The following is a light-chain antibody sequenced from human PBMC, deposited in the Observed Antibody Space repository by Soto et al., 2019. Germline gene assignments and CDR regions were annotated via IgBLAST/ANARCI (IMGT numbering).Light chain of an antibody. CDR3: LQDHNYPWT. J-gene: IGKJ1*01. CDR2: GAF. CDR1: QGIRND. Sequence: IQLTQSPSFLSASVGDRVTITCRASQGIRNDLGWYQQKPGNAPKLLIYGAFNLQTGVPSRFSGSGFGTDFTLTISSLQPEDFATYYCLQDHNYPWTFGQGTKVDIK. V-gene: IGKV1-6*01.